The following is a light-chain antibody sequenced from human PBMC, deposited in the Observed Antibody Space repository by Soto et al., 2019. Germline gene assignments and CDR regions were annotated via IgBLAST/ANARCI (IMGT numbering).Light chain of an antibody. J-gene: IGKJ5*01. CDR3: QQYDNGIT. CDR1: QDIANY. CDR2: DAS. Sequence: DIQMTQSPSSLSASVGDRVTITCQASQDIANYLNWYQQKPGKAPKLLIYDASNLETGVPSRFSVSRSGTDFTLTISSLRPEDIATYYCQQYDNGITFGQGTRLEIK. V-gene: IGKV1-33*01.